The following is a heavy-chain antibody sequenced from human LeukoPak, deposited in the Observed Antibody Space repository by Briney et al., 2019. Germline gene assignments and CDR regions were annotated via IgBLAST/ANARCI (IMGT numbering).Heavy chain of an antibody. CDR1: GFTVSSNY. CDR2: ISSSSSYI. V-gene: IGHV3-21*01. D-gene: IGHD3-16*01. CDR3: ARGVPGGWYFDL. Sequence: GGSLRLSCAASGFTVSSNYMNWVRQAPGKGLEWVSSISSSSSYIYYADSVKGRFTISRDNADNTLYLQINSLKAEDTAVYYCARGVPGGWYFDLWGRATLVTVSS. J-gene: IGHJ2*01.